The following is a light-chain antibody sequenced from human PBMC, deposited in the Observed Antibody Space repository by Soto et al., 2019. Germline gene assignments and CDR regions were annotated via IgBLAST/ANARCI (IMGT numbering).Light chain of an antibody. CDR1: QNVSNW. Sequence: DVEMTQSPSTLPTSIGDRVTINCRASQNVSNWLAWYQQKPGKVPKRLVYKASRLESGVPSRFSASGSGTDFTLTINTLQSDDFPTYFCQQYSKESTFGQGTKLAIK. V-gene: IGKV1-5*03. CDR2: KAS. J-gene: IGKJ2*01. CDR3: QQYSKEST.